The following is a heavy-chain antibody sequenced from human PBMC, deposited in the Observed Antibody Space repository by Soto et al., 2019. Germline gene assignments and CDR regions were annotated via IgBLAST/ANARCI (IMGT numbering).Heavy chain of an antibody. CDR1: GFTFSSYA. CDR2: ISGSGGST. Sequence: GGSLRLSCAASGFTFSSYAMSWVRQAPGKGLEWVSAISGSGGSTYYADSVKGRFTISRDNSKNTLYLQMNSLRAEDTAVYYCAKDWYSSSWPLNWFDPWGQGTLVTVSS. CDR3: AKDWYSSSWPLNWFDP. J-gene: IGHJ5*02. D-gene: IGHD6-13*01. V-gene: IGHV3-23*01.